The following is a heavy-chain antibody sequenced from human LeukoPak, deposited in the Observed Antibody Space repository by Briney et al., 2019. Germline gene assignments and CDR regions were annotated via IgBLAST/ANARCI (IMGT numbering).Heavy chain of an antibody. CDR1: GFTFSNYA. D-gene: IGHD3-10*01. J-gene: IGHJ4*02. Sequence: GGSLRLSCAASGFTFSNYAMHWVRQAPGKGLEWVAVISYDGNNKYYADSVKGRFTISRDNSKNTLYLQMNSLRVEDTAVYYCARDRALVQYYYGSGIDYWGQGTLVTVSS. V-gene: IGHV3-30-3*01. CDR2: ISYDGNNK. CDR3: ARDRALVQYYYGSGIDY.